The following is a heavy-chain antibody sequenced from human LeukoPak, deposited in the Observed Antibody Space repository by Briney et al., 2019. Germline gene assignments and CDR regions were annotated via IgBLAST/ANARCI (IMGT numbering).Heavy chain of an antibody. CDR3: ARRSSIAARPFDY. D-gene: IGHD6-6*01. J-gene: IGHJ4*02. CDR1: GGSISSSSYY. V-gene: IGHV4-39*01. Sequence: SETLSLTCTVSGGSISSSSYYWGWIRQPPGKGLEWIGRIYYSGSTYYNPSLKSRVTISVDTSKNQFSLKLSSVTAADTAVYYCARRSSIAARPFDYWGQGTLVTVSS. CDR2: IYYSGST.